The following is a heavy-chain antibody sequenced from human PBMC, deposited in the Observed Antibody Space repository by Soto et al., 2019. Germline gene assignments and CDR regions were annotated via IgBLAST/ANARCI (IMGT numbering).Heavy chain of an antibody. Sequence: PSEALSLTCAVYGGSLIGYYWPWIRRPPGKGLEWIGEIHHSGSINYNSSLKSRVTISADTSKNQFFLKLSSATAADTAVYYCPRGGDAYKAGTYRGQGTLVT. CDR3: PRGGDAYKAGTY. CDR1: GGSLIGYY. J-gene: IGHJ4*02. D-gene: IGHD1-1*01. CDR2: IHHSGSI. V-gene: IGHV4-34*01.